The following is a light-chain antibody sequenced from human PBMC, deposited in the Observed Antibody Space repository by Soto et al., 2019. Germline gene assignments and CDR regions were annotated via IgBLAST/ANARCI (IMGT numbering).Light chain of an antibody. CDR2: GAS. CDR1: QTISTTY. Sequence: EIVLTQSPGTLSLSPGERATLSCRASQTISTTYLAWYQQKPGQAPRILIYGASSRATGIPDRFSGSGSGTDLTLTISRLEPEDFAVYYCQXYGSSPLTXGGGTKVDI. J-gene: IGKJ4*01. V-gene: IGKV3-20*01. CDR3: QXYGSSPLT.